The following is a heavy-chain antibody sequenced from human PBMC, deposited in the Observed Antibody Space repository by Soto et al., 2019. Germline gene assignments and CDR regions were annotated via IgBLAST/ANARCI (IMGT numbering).Heavy chain of an antibody. J-gene: IGHJ4*02. D-gene: IGHD3-3*01. CDR3: SRDFAYFDF. V-gene: IGHV4-61*01. CDR1: GGSFKRGSYS. CDR2: VYHTGRT. Sequence: PSETLSLTCTVSGGSFKRGSYSWSWIRQPPGKGLEWIGYVYHTGRTSYNPSLKSRVSISMDTSKNHFSLNLDSVTAAATAVSLCSRDFAYFDFWGQGPLVTVSS.